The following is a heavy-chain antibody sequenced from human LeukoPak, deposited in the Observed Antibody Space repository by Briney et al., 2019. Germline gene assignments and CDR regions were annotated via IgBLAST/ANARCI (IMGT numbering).Heavy chain of an antibody. CDR1: GGTFSSYA. Sequence: ASVKVSCKASGGTFSSYAISWVRQAPGQGLEWMGWISAYNGNTNYAQKLQGRVTMTTDTSTSTAYMELRSLRSDDTAVYYCARDIMRKQQLVNWFDPWGQGTLVTVSS. J-gene: IGHJ5*02. V-gene: IGHV1-18*01. D-gene: IGHD6-13*01. CDR3: ARDIMRKQQLVNWFDP. CDR2: ISAYNGNT.